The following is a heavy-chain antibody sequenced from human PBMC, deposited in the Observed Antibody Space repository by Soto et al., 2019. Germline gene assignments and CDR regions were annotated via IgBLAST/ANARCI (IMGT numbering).Heavy chain of an antibody. V-gene: IGHV4-38-2*01. CDR1: GYSISSGYY. Sequence: PSETLSLTCAVSGYSISSGYYWGWIRQPPGKGLEWIGSIYHSGSTYYNPSLKSRVTISVDTSKNQFSLKLSSVTAADSAVYYCARVSYRNDFWSGEYIGGYDYYGMDVWGQGTTVTVSS. J-gene: IGHJ6*01. CDR2: IYHSGST. D-gene: IGHD3-3*01. CDR3: ARVSYRNDFWSGEYIGGYDYYGMDV.